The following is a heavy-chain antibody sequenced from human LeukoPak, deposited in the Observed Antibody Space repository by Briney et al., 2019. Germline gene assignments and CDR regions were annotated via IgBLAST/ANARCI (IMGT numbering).Heavy chain of an antibody. CDR1: GFTVSNNY. Sequence: PGGSLRLSCAASGFTVSNNYMSWVRQAPGKGLEWVSIIHSAGTTYYADSVKGRFTLSRDNSKNTLYLQMNNLRAEDTAVYYCAREELWGQGTLVTASS. D-gene: IGHD1-7*01. CDR3: AREEL. J-gene: IGHJ4*02. CDR2: IHSAGTT. V-gene: IGHV3-66*01.